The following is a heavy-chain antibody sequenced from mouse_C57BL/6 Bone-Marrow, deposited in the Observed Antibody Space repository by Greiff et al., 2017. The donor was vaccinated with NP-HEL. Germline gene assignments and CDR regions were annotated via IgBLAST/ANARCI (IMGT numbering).Heavy chain of an antibody. V-gene: IGHV1-64*01. CDR3: ARGIYDDYDGAMDY. CDR1: GYTFTSYW. CDR2: IHPNSGST. D-gene: IGHD2-4*01. Sequence: QVQLLQPGAELVKPGASVKLSCKASGYTFTSYWMHWVTQRPGQGLEWIGMIHPNSGSTNYNEKFKSKATLTVDQSSSTAYMQLSSLTSEDSAVYYCARGIYDDYDGAMDYWGQGTSVTVSS. J-gene: IGHJ4*01.